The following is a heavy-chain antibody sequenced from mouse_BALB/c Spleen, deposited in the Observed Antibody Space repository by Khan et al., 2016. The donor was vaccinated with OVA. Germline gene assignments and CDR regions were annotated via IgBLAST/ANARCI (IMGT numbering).Heavy chain of an antibody. V-gene: IGHV1S137*01. CDR3: ARGGRFAY. J-gene: IGHJ3*01. CDR2: ISTYYGHT. Sequence: QVQLQQSGPELVRPGVSVKISCKGSGYTFTDYAMHWVKQSHAKSLEWIGVISTYYGHTDYNQKFKGKATMTVDNSSSTAYMELARLTSEDSAIYYCARGGRFAYWGQGTLVTVSA. CDR1: GYTFTDYA. D-gene: IGHD3-3*01.